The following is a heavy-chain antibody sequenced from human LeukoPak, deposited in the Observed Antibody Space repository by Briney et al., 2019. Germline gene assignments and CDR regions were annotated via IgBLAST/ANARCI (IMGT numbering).Heavy chain of an antibody. CDR1: GFTFSSYA. D-gene: IGHD3-22*01. CDR2: ISGSGDNT. Sequence: GGSLRLSCAASGFTFSSYAMSWVRQAPGKGLEWVSDISGSGDNTYYADSLKGRFTISRDNAKNSLYLQMNSLRAEDTAVYYCARDLYYDSRAYYFDYWGQGILVTVSS. CDR3: ARDLYYDSRAYYFDY. J-gene: IGHJ4*02. V-gene: IGHV3-21*01.